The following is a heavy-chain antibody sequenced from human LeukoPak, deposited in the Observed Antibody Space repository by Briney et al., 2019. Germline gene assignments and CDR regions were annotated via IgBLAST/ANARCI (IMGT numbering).Heavy chain of an antibody. V-gene: IGHV4-30-4*01. CDR3: ARPYYYDSRIDL. D-gene: IGHD3-22*01. J-gene: IGHJ5*02. CDR1: GGSISSGDYY. Sequence: PSQTLSLTCTVSGGSISSGDYYWSWIRQPPGKGLEWIAYMYYSGSTYYNPSLKSRVTMSADTSKNQLSLKLSSVTAADTAVYYCARPYYYDSRIDLWGQGILVTVSS. CDR2: MYYSGST.